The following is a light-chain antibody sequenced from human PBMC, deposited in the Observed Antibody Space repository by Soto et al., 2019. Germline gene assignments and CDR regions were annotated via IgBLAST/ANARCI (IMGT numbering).Light chain of an antibody. CDR2: DTS. J-gene: IGKJ5*01. CDR3: QQYGSSIT. V-gene: IGKV3-20*01. Sequence: EIVLTQSPGTLSLSPGERATLFCRASQSVSNNYLAWYQQKPGQAPRLLIYDTSTRATGVPARFSGSRSGTEFTLTINSLKSEDFAVDYCQQYGSSITFGQGTRLEIK. CDR1: QSVSNNY.